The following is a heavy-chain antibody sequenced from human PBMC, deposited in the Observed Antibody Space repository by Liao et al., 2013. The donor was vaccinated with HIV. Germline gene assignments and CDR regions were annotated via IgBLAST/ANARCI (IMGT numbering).Heavy chain of an antibody. V-gene: IGHV4-59*01. CDR2: IYYSGST. CDR3: ARYDKAYYYYMDV. J-gene: IGHJ6*03. Sequence: QVQLQESGPGLVKPSETLSLTCTVSGGSMSNYYWTWIRQSPGKGLEYIGYIYYSGSTNYNPSLKSRVTISVDTSKNQFSLKLSSVTAADTAVYYCARYDKAYYYYMDVWAKGPRSPSP. CDR1: GGSMSNYY. D-gene: IGHD3-22*01.